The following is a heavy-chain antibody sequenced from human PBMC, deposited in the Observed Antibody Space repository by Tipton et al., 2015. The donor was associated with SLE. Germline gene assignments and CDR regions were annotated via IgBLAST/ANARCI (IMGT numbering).Heavy chain of an antibody. Sequence: LRLSCAVYGVSFSDYYWSWIRQPPGKGLEWIGEINHSGSTNYNPSLKSRVTISVDTSKNQFSLKLSSVTAADTAVYYCARVRFFDYWGQGALVTVSS. D-gene: IGHD3-3*01. CDR3: ARVRFFDY. CDR2: INHSGST. V-gene: IGHV4-34*01. CDR1: GVSFSDYY. J-gene: IGHJ4*02.